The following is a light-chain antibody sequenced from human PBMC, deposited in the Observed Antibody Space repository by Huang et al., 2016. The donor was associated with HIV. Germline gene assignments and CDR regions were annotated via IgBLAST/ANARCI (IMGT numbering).Light chain of an antibody. CDR3: MQGTHWPL. CDR2: KVS. V-gene: IGKV2-30*02. Sequence: DVVMTQSPLSLPVTLGQPASISCRSSQSLVHSDGNSYFNWVHQRPGQSPRRLIYKVSNRDSGVPDRFSGSGSGTDFTLKISRVEAGDVGVYYCMQGTHWPLFGQGTKLEIK. J-gene: IGKJ2*01. CDR1: QSLVHSDGNSY.